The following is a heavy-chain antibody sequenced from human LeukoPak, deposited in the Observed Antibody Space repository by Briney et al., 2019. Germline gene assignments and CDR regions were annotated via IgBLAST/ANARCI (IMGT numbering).Heavy chain of an antibody. D-gene: IGHD6-13*01. Sequence: PGGSLRLSCAASGFTFSSYVMSWVRQAPGKGLEWVSSISNSGGSTYYADSVKGRFTISRDNSKNTLYLQMNSLRAEDTAVYYCASGRAYSSSWYRPGNFDYWGQGTLVTVSS. J-gene: IGHJ4*02. CDR3: ASGRAYSSSWYRPGNFDY. V-gene: IGHV3-23*01. CDR1: GFTFSSYV. CDR2: ISNSGGST.